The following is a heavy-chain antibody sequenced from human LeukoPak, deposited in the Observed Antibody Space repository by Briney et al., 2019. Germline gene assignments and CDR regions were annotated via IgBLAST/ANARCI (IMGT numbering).Heavy chain of an antibody. V-gene: IGHV3-30-3*01. J-gene: IGHJ3*02. CDR2: ISYDGSNK. CDR3: AREDDYYDSSAPLKGAFDI. Sequence: GGSLRLSCAASGVTFSSYAMHWVRQAPGKGLEWVAVISYDGSNKYYADSVKSRFTISRDNTKNTLYLQMNSVRAEDTAVYYCAREDDYYDSSAPLKGAFDIWGQGTMVTVSS. D-gene: IGHD3-22*01. CDR1: GVTFSSYA.